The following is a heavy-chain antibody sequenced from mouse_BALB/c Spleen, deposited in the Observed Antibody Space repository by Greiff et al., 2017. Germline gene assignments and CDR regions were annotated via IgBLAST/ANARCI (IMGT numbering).Heavy chain of an antibody. V-gene: IGHV14-3*02. CDR2: IDPANGNT. Sequence: VQLQQSGAELVKPGASVKLSCTASGFNIKDTYMHWVKQRPEQGLEWIGRIDPANGNTKYDPKFQGKATVTADTSSNTAYLQLRSLTSEDTAVYYWARDSGFAYWGQGTLVTVSA. D-gene: IGHD2-12*01. CDR1: GFNIKDTY. CDR3: ARDSGFAY. J-gene: IGHJ3*01.